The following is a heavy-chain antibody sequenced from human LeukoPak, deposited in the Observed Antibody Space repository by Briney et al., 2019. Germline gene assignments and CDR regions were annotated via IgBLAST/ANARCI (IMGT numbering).Heavy chain of an antibody. CDR1: GYTLTELS. D-gene: IGHD4-17*01. CDR2: FDPEDGET. V-gene: IGHV1-24*01. Sequence: ASVKVSCKVSGYTLTELSMHWVRQAPGKGLEWMGGFDPEDGETIYAQKFQGRVTMTEDTSTDTAYMELSSLRSEDTAVYYCATNGPTTVTIYYYYYGMDVWGQGTTVTVSS. CDR3: ATNGPTTVTIYYYYYGMDV. J-gene: IGHJ6*02.